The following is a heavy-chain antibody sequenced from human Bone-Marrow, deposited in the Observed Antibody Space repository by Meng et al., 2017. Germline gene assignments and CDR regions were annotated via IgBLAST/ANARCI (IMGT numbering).Heavy chain of an antibody. V-gene: IGHV4-34*01. CDR2: INHSGST. CDR1: GWSFSGYY. D-gene: IGHD6-6*01. Sequence: VDLHEWGPGLFKPSETLSLTCAVYGWSFSGYYWSWIRQPPGKGLEWIGEINHSGSTNYNPSLKSRVTISVDTSKNQFSLKLSSVTAADTAVYYCARGLRAARPLLFGYWGQGTLVTVSS. J-gene: IGHJ4*02. CDR3: ARGLRAARPLLFGY.